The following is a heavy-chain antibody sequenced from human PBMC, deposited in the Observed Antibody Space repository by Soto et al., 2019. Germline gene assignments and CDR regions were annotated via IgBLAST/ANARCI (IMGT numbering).Heavy chain of an antibody. D-gene: IGHD5-18*01. Sequence: ASVKVSCTASGYTFTSYDINWVRQATGQGLEWMGWMNPNSGNTGYAQKFQGRVTITADESTSTAYMELSSLRSEDTAVYYCAREGGYSYGYSYYYYYYGMDVWGQGTTVTVSS. CDR1: GYTFTSYD. J-gene: IGHJ6*02. CDR3: AREGGYSYGYSYYYYYYGMDV. V-gene: IGHV1-8*01. CDR2: MNPNSGNT.